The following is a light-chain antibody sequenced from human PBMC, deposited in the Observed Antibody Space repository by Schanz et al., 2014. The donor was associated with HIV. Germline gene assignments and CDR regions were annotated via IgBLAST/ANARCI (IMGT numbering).Light chain of an antibody. J-gene: IGKJ2*01. CDR2: GAS. V-gene: IGKV3D-20*02. CDR1: QSVSSSY. CDR3: QQRSNWRYT. Sequence: EIVLTQSPGTLSLSPGERATLSCRASQSVSSSYLAWYQQKPGQAPRLLIYGASSRATGIPDRFSGSGSGTDFTLTISSLEPEDFAVYYCQQRSNWRYTFGQGTKLEIE.